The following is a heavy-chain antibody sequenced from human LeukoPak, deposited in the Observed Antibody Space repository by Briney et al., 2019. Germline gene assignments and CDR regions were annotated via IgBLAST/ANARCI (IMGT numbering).Heavy chain of an antibody. CDR3: ARDMFWTLDTVAGPRQEGPIDY. V-gene: IGHV1-69*04. CDR2: IIPFLGIA. D-gene: IGHD3/OR15-3a*01. J-gene: IGHJ4*02. CDR1: GGTFSSSA. Sequence: ASVKVSCKASGGTFSSSAISWVRQAPGQGLEWMGRIIPFLGIANYAQKFQGRVTITADKSTSTAYVELSSLRSEDTAVYYCARDMFWTLDTVAGPRQEGPIDYWGQETLVTVSS.